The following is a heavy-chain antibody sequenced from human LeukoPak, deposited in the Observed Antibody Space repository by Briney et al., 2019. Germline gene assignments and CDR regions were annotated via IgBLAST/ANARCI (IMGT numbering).Heavy chain of an antibody. V-gene: IGHV1-69*13. CDR1: GGTFSSYA. D-gene: IGHD2-15*01. J-gene: IGHJ6*03. Sequence: SVKVSCKASGGTFSSYAISWVRQAPGQGLEWMGGIIPIFGTANYAQKFQGRVTITADESTSTAYMELSSLRSEDTAVYYCARANIRYCSGGSCYPHYYYYYMDVWGKGTTVTVSS. CDR3: ARANIRYCSGGSCYPHYYYYYMDV. CDR2: IIPIFGTA.